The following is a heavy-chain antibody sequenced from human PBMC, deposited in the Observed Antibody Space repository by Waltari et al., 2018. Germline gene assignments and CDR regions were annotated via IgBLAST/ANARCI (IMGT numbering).Heavy chain of an antibody. CDR1: GSISSTTYY. V-gene: IGHV4-39*01. CDR3: ARRSRGSGSYAFGAFDI. J-gene: IGHJ3*02. D-gene: IGHD1-26*01. Sequence: QLQLQESGPGLVKPSETLSLTCTVSGSISSTTYYWGWIRQPPGKGLEWIGSMSSSGHTYDNPSLKSRVTVSVDTAKNQFSLRLSSVTAADTAVYYCARRSRGSGSYAFGAFDIWGQGTMVIVSS. CDR2: MSSSGHT.